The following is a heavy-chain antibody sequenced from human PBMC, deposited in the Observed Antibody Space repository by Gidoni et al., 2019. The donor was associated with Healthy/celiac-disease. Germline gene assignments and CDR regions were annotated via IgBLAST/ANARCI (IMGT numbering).Heavy chain of an antibody. CDR3: AREGRQLVDLYYFDY. Sequence: QVQLVQSGAEVKKPGASVKVSCKASGYTFTSYGSSWVRQAPGQGLEWMGWISAYNGNTNYAQKLQGRVTMTTDTSTSTAYMELRSLRSDDTAVYDCAREGRQLVDLYYFDYWGQGTLVTVSS. CDR2: ISAYNGNT. V-gene: IGHV1-18*04. J-gene: IGHJ4*02. D-gene: IGHD6-6*01. CDR1: GYTFTSYG.